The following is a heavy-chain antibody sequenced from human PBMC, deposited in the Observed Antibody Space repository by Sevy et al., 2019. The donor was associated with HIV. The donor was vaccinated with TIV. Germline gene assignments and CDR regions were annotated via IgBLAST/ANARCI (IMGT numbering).Heavy chain of an antibody. CDR1: GGSISSYY. D-gene: IGHD3-10*01. CDR2: IYTSGST. CDR3: ARDYYGSGSYYYYYYGMDV. Sequence: SETVSLTCTVSGGSISSYYWSWIRQPAGKGLEWIGRIYTSGSTNYNPSLKSRVTMSVDTSKNQFSLKLSSVTAADTAVYYCARDYYGSGSYYYYYYGMDVWGQGTTVTVSS. V-gene: IGHV4-4*07. J-gene: IGHJ6*02.